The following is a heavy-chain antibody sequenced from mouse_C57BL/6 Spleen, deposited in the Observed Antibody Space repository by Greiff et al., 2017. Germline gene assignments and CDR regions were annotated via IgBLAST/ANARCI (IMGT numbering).Heavy chain of an antibody. J-gene: IGHJ4*01. CDR3: AGERVYYGIIYYYAMDY. CDR1: GYTFTSYW. D-gene: IGHD1-1*01. CDR2: INPSNGGT. V-gene: IGHV1-53*01. Sequence: VQLQQPGTELVKPGASVKLSCKASGYTFTSYWMHWVKQRPGQGLEWIGNINPSNGGTNYNEKFKSKATLTVDKSSSTAYMQLSSLTSEDSAVYYFAGERVYYGIIYYYAMDYWGQGTSVTVSS.